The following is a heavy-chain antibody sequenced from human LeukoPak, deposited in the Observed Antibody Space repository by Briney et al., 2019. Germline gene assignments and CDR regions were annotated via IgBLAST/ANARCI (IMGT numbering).Heavy chain of an antibody. CDR3: ARDDPRWDWGSLDY. Sequence: ASVKVSCKASGYTFTSYGISWVGQAPGQGLEWMGWISAYNGNTNYAQKLQGRVTMTTDTSTSTAYMELRSLRSDDTAVYYCARDDPRWDWGSLDYWGQGTLVTVSS. CDR2: ISAYNGNT. CDR1: GYTFTSYG. J-gene: IGHJ4*02. V-gene: IGHV1-18*01. D-gene: IGHD7-27*01.